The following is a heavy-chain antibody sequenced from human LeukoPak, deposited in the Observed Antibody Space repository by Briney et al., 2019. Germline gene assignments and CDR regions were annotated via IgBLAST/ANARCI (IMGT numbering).Heavy chain of an antibody. CDR1: GGSFSGYY. CDR3: ARDLDI. J-gene: IGHJ4*02. CDR2: IYTSGST. Sequence: PSETLSLTCAVYGGSFSGYYWSWIRQPAGKGLEWIGRIYTSGSTNYNPSLKSRVTISVDTSKNQFSLKLSSVTAADTAVYYCARDLDIWGQGTLVTVSS. D-gene: IGHD2-2*03. V-gene: IGHV4-4*07.